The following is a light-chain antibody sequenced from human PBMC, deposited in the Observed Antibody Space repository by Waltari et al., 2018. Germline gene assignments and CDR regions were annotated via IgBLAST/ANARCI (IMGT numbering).Light chain of an antibody. CDR3: SSFTSRHLYV. V-gene: IGLV2-14*01. CDR1: SSDVGGYNY. CDR2: EVN. Sequence: QSALTQPASVSGSPGPSITISCPGSSSDVGGYNYVSWYQQYPGKVPKIMIYEVNNRPSGVSSRFSGSKSGNTASLTISGLQADDEADYYCSSFTSRHLYVFGTGTAVTVL. J-gene: IGLJ1*01.